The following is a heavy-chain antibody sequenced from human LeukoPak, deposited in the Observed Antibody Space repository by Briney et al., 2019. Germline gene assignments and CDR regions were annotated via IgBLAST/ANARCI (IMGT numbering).Heavy chain of an antibody. J-gene: IGHJ4*02. Sequence: GGSLRLCCAASGFTFSSYAMNWVRQAPGKGLEWVSGISGSGGSTNYADSVEGRFTVSRDNSNNTVYLQMNSLRADDTAVYYCAKDARRDGYSYDYWGQGTLVTVSS. CDR3: AKDARRDGYSYDY. CDR2: ISGSGGST. CDR1: GFTFSSYA. V-gene: IGHV3-23*01. D-gene: IGHD5-24*01.